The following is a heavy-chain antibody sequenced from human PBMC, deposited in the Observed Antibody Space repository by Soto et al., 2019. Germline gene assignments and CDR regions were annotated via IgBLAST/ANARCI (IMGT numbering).Heavy chain of an antibody. V-gene: IGHV3-21*01. J-gene: IGHJ3*02. CDR1: GFTFSSYG. Sequence: PGGSLRLSCAASGFTFSSYGMSWVRQAPGKGLEWVSSISSSSSYIYYADSVKGRFTISRDSAKNSLYLQMNSLRAEDTAVYYCARSIQETYDFWSGLSNDAFDIWGQGTIVTVSS. CDR3: ARSIQETYDFWSGLSNDAFDI. CDR2: ISSSSSYI. D-gene: IGHD3-3*01.